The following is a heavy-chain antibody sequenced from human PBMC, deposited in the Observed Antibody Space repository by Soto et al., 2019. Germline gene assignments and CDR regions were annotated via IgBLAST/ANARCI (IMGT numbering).Heavy chain of an antibody. CDR1: GFTVSSNY. CDR2: IYSGGST. J-gene: IGHJ6*03. CDR3: ARGLYDILTGYYNRNYYYYYMDV. Sequence: GGSLRLSCAASGFTVSSNYMSWVRQAPGKGLEWVSVIYSGGSTYYADSVKGRFTISRHNSKNTLYLQMNSLRAEDTAVYYCARGLYDILTGYYNRNYYYYYMDVWGKGTTVTVSS. D-gene: IGHD3-9*01. V-gene: IGHV3-53*04.